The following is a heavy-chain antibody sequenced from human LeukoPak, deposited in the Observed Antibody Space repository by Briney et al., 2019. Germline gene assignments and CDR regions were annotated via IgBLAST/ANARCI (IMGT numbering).Heavy chain of an antibody. CDR2: ISYDGSNK. CDR3: ARVFRGIWDAFDI. D-gene: IGHD3-10*01. CDR1: GFTFSSYA. V-gene: IGHV3-30*04. Sequence: PGGSLRLSCAASGFTFSSYAMSWVRQAPGKGLEWVAVISYDGSNKYYADSVKGRFTISRDNSKNTLYLQMNSLRAEDTAVYYCARVFRGIWDAFDIWGQGTMVTVSS. J-gene: IGHJ3*02.